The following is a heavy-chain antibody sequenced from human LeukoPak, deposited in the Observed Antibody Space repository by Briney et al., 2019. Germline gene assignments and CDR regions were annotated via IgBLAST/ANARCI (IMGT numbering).Heavy chain of an antibody. Sequence: GGSLRLSCAASGFTFSSYSMNWVRQAPGKGLEWVSSISSSSSYIYYADSVKGRFTISRDNAKNSLYLQMNSLRAEDTAVYYCARGEYYYDSSGSKRSDYWGRGTLVTVSS. CDR2: ISSSSSYI. J-gene: IGHJ4*02. CDR1: GFTFSSYS. D-gene: IGHD3-22*01. CDR3: ARGEYYYDSSGSKRSDY. V-gene: IGHV3-21*01.